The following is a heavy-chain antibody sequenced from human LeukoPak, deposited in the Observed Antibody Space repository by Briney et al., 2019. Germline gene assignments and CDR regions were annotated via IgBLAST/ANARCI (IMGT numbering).Heavy chain of an antibody. CDR1: GGTFSSHA. V-gene: IGHV1-69*04. CDR3: ARASSEQLRGMDV. J-gene: IGHJ6*02. Sequence: SVKVSCKASGGTFSSHAISWVRQAPGQGLEWMGRIIPIFGIANYAQKFQGRVTITADKSTSTAYMELSSLRSEDTAVYYCARASSEQLRGMDVWGQGTTVTVSS. CDR2: IIPIFGIA. D-gene: IGHD6-6*01.